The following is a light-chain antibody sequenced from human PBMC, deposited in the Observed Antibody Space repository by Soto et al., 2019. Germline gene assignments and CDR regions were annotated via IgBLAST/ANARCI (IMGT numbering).Light chain of an antibody. V-gene: IGKV1-9*01. CDR3: QQLNSYPLP. CDR1: QDISDY. Sequence: DIQLTQSPSFLSASVGDRVTITCRASQDISDYLAWYQQRPGKAPKLLIYAASTLQSGVPSRVSGSGSGTEFTLTISSLQPEDFATYSCQQLNSYPLPFGGGTKVEI. CDR2: AAS. J-gene: IGKJ4*01.